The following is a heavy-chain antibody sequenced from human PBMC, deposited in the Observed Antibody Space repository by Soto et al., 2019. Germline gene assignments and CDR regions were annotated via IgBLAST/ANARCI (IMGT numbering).Heavy chain of an antibody. J-gene: IGHJ2*01. D-gene: IGHD3-22*01. CDR2: ISSSSSYI. CDR3: ARGGEYLRGSGSFDL. V-gene: IGHV3-21*01. CDR1: GFTFSSYS. Sequence: GGSLRLSCAASGFTFSSYSMNWVRQAPGKGLEWVSSISSSSSYIYYADSVKGRFTISRDNAKNSLYLQMNSLRAEDTAVYYCARGGEYLRGSGSFDLWSRGTLVTVSS.